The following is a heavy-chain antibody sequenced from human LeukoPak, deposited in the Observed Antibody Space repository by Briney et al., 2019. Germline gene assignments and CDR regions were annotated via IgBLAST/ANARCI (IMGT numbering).Heavy chain of an antibody. CDR1: GFIFNTYA. D-gene: IGHD3-22*01. J-gene: IGHJ4*02. Sequence: GGSLRLSCAASGFIFNTYAMHWVRQAPGKGLEWVAVISYDGSNKYYADSVKGRFTISRDNSKNTLYLQMNSLRAEDTAVYYCAKDRPPSSGYDYWGQGTLVTVSS. CDR3: AKDRPPSSGYDY. CDR2: ISYDGSNK. V-gene: IGHV3-30-3*01.